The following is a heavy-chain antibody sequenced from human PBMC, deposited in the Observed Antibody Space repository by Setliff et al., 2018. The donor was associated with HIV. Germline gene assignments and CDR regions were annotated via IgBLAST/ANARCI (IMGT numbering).Heavy chain of an antibody. Sequence: PGGSLRLSCAASGFTFDDYAMHWVRQAPGKGLEWVSGISWNSGSIGYADSVKGRFTISRDNAKNSLYLQMNSLRAEDTAVYYCTRDYAFDWNSVMDVWGKGTTVTVSS. CDR2: ISWNSGSI. D-gene: IGHD1-7*01. CDR3: TRDYAFDWNSVMDV. V-gene: IGHV3-9*01. J-gene: IGHJ6*03. CDR1: GFTFDDYA.